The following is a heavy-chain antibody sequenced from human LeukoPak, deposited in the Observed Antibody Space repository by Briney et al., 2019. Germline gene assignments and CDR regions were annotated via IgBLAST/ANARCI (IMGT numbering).Heavy chain of an antibody. J-gene: IGHJ4*02. CDR1: GFTFSSYW. CDR2: IKQDGSEE. Sequence: GGSLRLSCAASGFTFSSYWMTWVREAPEKGLEWVAKIKQDGSEEYYVDSVKGRFTISRDNAKNSLYPQMNSLRAEDTAVYYCARAAYYYGSGSYSEPRGRYYFDYWGQGTLVTVST. V-gene: IGHV3-7*01. D-gene: IGHD3-10*01. CDR3: ARAAYYYGSGSYSEPRGRYYFDY.